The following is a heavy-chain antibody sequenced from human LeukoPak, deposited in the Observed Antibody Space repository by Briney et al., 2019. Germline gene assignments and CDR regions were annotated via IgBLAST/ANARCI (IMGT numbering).Heavy chain of an antibody. J-gene: IGHJ4*02. CDR3: ARGFEYSSSPRGDY. CDR2: INPNSGGT. Sequence: ASVKVSCKASGYTFTIYDINWVRQAPGQGLGWMGWINPNSGGTNYAQKFQGRVTMTRDTSISTAYMELSRLRSDDTAVYYCARGFEYSSSPRGDYWGQGTLVTVSS. D-gene: IGHD6-6*01. CDR1: GYTFTIYD. V-gene: IGHV1-2*02.